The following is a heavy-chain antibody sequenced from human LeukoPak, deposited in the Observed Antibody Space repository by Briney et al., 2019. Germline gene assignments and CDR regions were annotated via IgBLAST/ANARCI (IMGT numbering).Heavy chain of an antibody. D-gene: IGHD6-19*01. Sequence: ASVKVSCTASGGTFSSYGFNWVRQAPGRGLEWMGGIIPVFGTPDYAQKFQGRVTITADESTSTAYMEMSSLRSEDTAVYYCTKGTGISVAGIHYYYFMDVWGKGTTVTVSS. V-gene: IGHV1-69*13. CDR3: TKGTGISVAGIHYYYFMDV. J-gene: IGHJ6*03. CDR1: GGTFSSYG. CDR2: IIPVFGTP.